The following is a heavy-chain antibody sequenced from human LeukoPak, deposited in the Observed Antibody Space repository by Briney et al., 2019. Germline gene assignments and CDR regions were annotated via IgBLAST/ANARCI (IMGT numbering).Heavy chain of an antibody. Sequence: GGSLRLSCAASGFTFSSYTMNWVRQAPGKGLEWVSCISSSSGYIYYADSVKGRFTISRDNSKKTLYLQMNGLRAEDTAVYYCAKVIYSSSWDQMDVWGKGITVTVSS. CDR3: AKVIYSSSWDQMDV. D-gene: IGHD6-13*01. CDR2: ISSSSGYI. J-gene: IGHJ6*04. V-gene: IGHV3-21*01. CDR1: GFTFSSYT.